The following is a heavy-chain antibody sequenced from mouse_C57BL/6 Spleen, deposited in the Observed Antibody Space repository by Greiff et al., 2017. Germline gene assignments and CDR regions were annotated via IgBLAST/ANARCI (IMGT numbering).Heavy chain of an antibody. V-gene: IGHV1-50*01. Sequence: QVQLQQPGAELVKPGASVKLSCKASGYTFTSYWMQWVKQRPGQGLEWIGEIDPSDRYTNYNQKFKGKATLTVDTSSSTAYMQLSSLTSEDSAVYYCARSHYGSSVLYAMGCWGQGTSVTVST. CDR2: IDPSDRYT. CDR3: ARSHYGSSVLYAMGC. D-gene: IGHD1-1*01. CDR1: GYTFTSYW. J-gene: IGHJ4*01.